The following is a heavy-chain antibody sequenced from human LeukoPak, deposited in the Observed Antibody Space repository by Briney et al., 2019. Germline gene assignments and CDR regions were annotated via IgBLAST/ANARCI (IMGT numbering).Heavy chain of an antibody. CDR3: XRVGYMTYYMDV. D-gene: IGHD6-13*01. CDR2: IYYSGST. J-gene: IGHJ6*03. V-gene: IGHV4-39*07. CDR1: GGSISSSSYY. Sequence: PSETLSLTCTVSGGSISSSSYYWGWIRQPPGKGLEWIGSIYYSGSTYYNPSLKSRVTISVDTSKNQFSLKLSSVTAAETAVSXXXRVGYMTYYMDVWGKGTTVTVSS.